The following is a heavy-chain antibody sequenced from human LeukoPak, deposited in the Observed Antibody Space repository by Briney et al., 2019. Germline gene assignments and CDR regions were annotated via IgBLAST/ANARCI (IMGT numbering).Heavy chain of an antibody. CDR2: IHPNSGGT. D-gene: IGHD4-11*01. V-gene: IGHV1-2*06. J-gene: IGHJ3*02. Sequence: GASVKVSCKASGYTFTGYYMHWVRQAPGQGLEWMGRIHPNSGGTNYAQKFQGRVTMPRDTSISTAYMELSRLRSDDTAVYYCARSTTVGPIGAFDIWGQGTMVTVSS. CDR1: GYTFTGYY. CDR3: ARSTTVGPIGAFDI.